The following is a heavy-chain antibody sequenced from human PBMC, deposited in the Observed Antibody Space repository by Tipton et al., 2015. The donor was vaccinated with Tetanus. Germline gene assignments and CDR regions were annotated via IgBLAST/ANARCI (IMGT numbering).Heavy chain of an antibody. V-gene: IGHV1-69*04. CDR3: TVSSAGSDS. Sequence: QSGAEVKKPGSSVKVSCKASEDTLAFNWVRQAPGRGLEWMGRVIPLLGTAYYAQKFQGRVTITADRSTSTAFMEMSSLTSEDTAIYYCTVSSAGSDSWGQGSQVTVSS. J-gene: IGHJ4*02. CDR1: EDTLA. CDR2: VIPLLGTA. D-gene: IGHD3-10*01.